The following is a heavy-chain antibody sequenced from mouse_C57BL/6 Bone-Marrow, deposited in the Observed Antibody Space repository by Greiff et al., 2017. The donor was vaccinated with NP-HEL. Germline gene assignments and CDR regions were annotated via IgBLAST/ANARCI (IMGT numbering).Heavy chain of an antibody. CDR2: INPNNGGT. CDR3: ARNNGSSYPFAY. J-gene: IGHJ3*01. D-gene: IGHD1-1*01. V-gene: IGHV1-26*01. Sequence: VQLKESGPELVKPGASVKISCKASGYTFTDYYMNWVKQSHGKSLEWIGDINPNNGGTSYNQKFKGKATLTVDKSSSTAYMELRSLTSEDSAVYCCARNNGSSYPFAYWGQGTLVTVSA. CDR1: GYTFTDYY.